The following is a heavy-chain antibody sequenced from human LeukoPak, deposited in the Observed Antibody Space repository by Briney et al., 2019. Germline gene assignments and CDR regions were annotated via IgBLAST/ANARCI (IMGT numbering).Heavy chain of an antibody. CDR1: GFTFSSYA. D-gene: IGHD3-16*01. V-gene: IGHV3-30*01. CDR2: ISYDGSNK. Sequence: GRSLRLSCAASGFTFSSYAMHWVRQAPGKGLEWVAVISYDGSNKYYADSVKGRFTISRDNSKNTLYLQMNSLRAEDTAVYYCARGGVGEYFDYWGQGTLVTVSS. CDR3: ARGGVGEYFDY. J-gene: IGHJ4*02.